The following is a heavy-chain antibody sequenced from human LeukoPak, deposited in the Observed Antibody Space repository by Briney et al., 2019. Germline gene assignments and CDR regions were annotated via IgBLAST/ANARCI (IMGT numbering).Heavy chain of an antibody. J-gene: IGHJ6*03. D-gene: IGHD2-2*01. CDR1: GGTISSSSYY. Sequence: SETLSLTCTVSGGTISSSSYYWGWIRQPPGKGLEWIGSIYHSGSTYYNPSLKSRVTISVDTSKNQFSLKLSSVTAADTAVYYCARHRRYCSSTSCDYYYMDVWGKGTTVTVSS. CDR3: ARHRRYCSSTSCDYYYMDV. V-gene: IGHV4-39*01. CDR2: IYHSGST.